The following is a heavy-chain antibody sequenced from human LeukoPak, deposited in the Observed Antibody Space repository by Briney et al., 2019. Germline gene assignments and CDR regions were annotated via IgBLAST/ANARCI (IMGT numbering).Heavy chain of an antibody. V-gene: IGHV3-73*01. D-gene: IGHD4-23*01. CDR2: IKTKAESYAT. CDR1: GFTFSGSA. Sequence: GGSLRLSCAASGFTFSGSAIHWVRQASGKGLEWVARIKTKAESYATAYVASVKGRFTISRDDSKNTAYLQMDSLKTEDTAMYYCTGLSGGNSDSYYYGLDVWGQGTTVTASS. J-gene: IGHJ6*02. CDR3: TGLSGGNSDSYYYGLDV.